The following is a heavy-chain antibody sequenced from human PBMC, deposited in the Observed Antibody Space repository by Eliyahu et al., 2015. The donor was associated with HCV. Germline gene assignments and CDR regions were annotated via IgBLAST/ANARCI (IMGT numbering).Heavy chain of an antibody. CDR2: IYYSGST. Sequence: QLQLQESGPGLVKPSETLSLTCTVSGGSISSSSYYWGWIRQPPGKGLEWVGSIYYSGSTYYNPSLKSRVTISVDTSKNQFSLKLSSVTAADTAVYYCARQGSYDGRGFDYWGQGTLVTVSS. J-gene: IGHJ4*02. CDR3: ARQGSYDGRGFDY. D-gene: IGHD5-12*01. V-gene: IGHV4-39*01. CDR1: GGSISSSSYY.